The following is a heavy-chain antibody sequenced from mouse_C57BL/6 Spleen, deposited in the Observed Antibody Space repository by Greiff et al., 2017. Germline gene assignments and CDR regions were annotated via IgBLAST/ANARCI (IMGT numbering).Heavy chain of an antibody. Sequence: EVKLVESGGDLVKPGGSLKLSCAASGFTFSSYGMSWVRQTPDKRLEWVATISSGGSSIYYPDSVKGRFTISRDNAKNTLYLQMSSLKSEDTAMYDCARHPEDPYYYAIDYWGQGTSVTVSS. J-gene: IGHJ4*01. CDR2: ISSGGSSI. CDR1: GFTFSSYG. CDR3: ARHPEDPYYYAIDY. V-gene: IGHV5-6*01.